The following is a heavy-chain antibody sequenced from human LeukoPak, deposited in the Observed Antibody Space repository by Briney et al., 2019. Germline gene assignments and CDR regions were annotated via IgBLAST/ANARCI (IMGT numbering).Heavy chain of an antibody. J-gene: IGHJ4*02. V-gene: IGHV3-23*01. D-gene: IGHD3-22*01. CDR3: ASSYYYDSSGYYDLNFDY. CDR2: ISSSTLKI. CDR1: GFTFSKYA. Sequence: GGSLRLSCAASGFTFSKYAMTWVRQAPGKGLEWVSAISSSTLKIYYADSVKGRFTISRDNSKNTLYLQMNSVRAEDTAVYYCASSYYYDSSGYYDLNFDYWGQGTLVTVSS.